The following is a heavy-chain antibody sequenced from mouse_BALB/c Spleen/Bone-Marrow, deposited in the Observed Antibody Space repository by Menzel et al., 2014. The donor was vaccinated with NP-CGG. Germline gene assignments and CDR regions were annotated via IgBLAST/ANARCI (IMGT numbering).Heavy chain of an antibody. J-gene: IGHJ3*01. V-gene: IGHV1-18*01. CDR3: AREGYYEGVFAY. CDR1: GYSFTCYT. D-gene: IGHD2-3*01. Sequence: VQLKESGPESGHLVKPGASMKISCKASGYSFTCYTMNWVKQNHGKHLEWIGLINPYNGGTNYTQKFKGKATLTVDKSSSTAYMELLSLTAEDSAVYYCAREGYYEGVFAYWGQGTLVTVSA. CDR2: INPYNGGT.